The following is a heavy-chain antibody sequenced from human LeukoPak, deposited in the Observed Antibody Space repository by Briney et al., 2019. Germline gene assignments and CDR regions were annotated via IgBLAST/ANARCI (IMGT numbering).Heavy chain of an antibody. J-gene: IGHJ3*02. CDR1: GGTFSSYA. D-gene: IGHD1-26*01. CDR3: AREGELRRAFDI. V-gene: IGHV1-18*01. CDR2: ISAYNGNT. Sequence: ASVKVSCKASGGTFSSYAISWVRQAPGQGLEWMGWISAYNGNTNYAQKLQGRVTMTTDTSTSTAYMELRSLRSDDTAVYYCAREGELRRAFDIWGQGTMVTVSS.